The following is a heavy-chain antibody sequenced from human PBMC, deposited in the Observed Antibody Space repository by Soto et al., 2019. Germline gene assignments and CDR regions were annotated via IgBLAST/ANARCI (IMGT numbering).Heavy chain of an antibody. CDR1: GYTFTSYG. V-gene: IGHV1-18*01. CDR2: ISAYNGNT. D-gene: IGHD3-9*01. Sequence: GASVKVSCKASGYTFTSYGISWVRQAPGQGLEWMGWISAYNGNTNYAQKLQGRVTMTTDTSTSTAYMELRSLRSDDTAVYYCARDLYYDILTGYSLVSWFDPWGQGTLVTVSS. J-gene: IGHJ5*02. CDR3: ARDLYYDILTGYSLVSWFDP.